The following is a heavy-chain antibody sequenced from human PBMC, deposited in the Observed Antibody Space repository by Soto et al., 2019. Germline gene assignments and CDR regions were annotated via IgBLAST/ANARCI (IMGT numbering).Heavy chain of an antibody. CDR1: EFTFSNYA. Sequence: GGSLRLSCAASEFTFSNYAMSWVRQAPGKGLEWVSAISYGGGSTYYADSVKGRFTISRDNSKNMLYLQMNSLRAEDTAVYYCAKVRADYYDSSGPSDYWGQGTLVTVSS. D-gene: IGHD3-22*01. CDR3: AKVRADYYDSSGPSDY. CDR2: ISYGGGST. J-gene: IGHJ4*02. V-gene: IGHV3-23*01.